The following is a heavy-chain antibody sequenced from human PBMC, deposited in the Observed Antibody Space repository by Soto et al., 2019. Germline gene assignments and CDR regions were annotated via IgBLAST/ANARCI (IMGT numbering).Heavy chain of an antibody. J-gene: IGHJ5*02. D-gene: IGHD3-10*02. Sequence: QVQLVESGGGVVQPGRSLRLSCAASGFTFRNYGMHWVRQAPGKGLEWLVVIWYDGSNKYYADSVKGRFTISRDNSKNTLYLEMNSLRDEDTAVYYCARDVRSRRYDLWGQGTLVIVSS. V-gene: IGHV3-33*01. CDR3: ARDVRSRRYDL. CDR1: GFTFRNYG. CDR2: IWYDGSNK.